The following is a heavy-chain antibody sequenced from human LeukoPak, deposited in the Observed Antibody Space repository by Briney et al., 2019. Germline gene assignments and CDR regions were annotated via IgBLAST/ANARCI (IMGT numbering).Heavy chain of an antibody. CDR2: INPNSGGT. CDR3: ARPNYYGSGSYYRF. D-gene: IGHD3-10*01. CDR1: GYTFTGDY. J-gene: IGHJ4*02. V-gene: IGHV1-2*02. Sequence: ASVKVSCKASGYTFTGDYMHWVRQAPGQGLEWMRWINPNSGGTNYAQKFQGRVTMTRDTSISTAYMELRSLRSDDTAVYYCARPNYYGSGSYYRFWGQGTLVTVPS.